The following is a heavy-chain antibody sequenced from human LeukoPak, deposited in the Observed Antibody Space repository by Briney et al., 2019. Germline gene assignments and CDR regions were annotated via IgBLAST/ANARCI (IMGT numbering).Heavy chain of an antibody. D-gene: IGHD3-22*01. CDR2: IIPIFYTP. Sequence: SSVTVSCKASVGTFSNYAISWVRQAPGQGLEWMGGIIPIFYTPNFAQKFQGRVTITADKSTSTAYMELSRLRSEDTAVYYCAKDRSYYDSSGYYYFDYWGQGTLVTVSS. V-gene: IGHV1-69*06. CDR1: VGTFSNYA. J-gene: IGHJ4*02. CDR3: AKDRSYYDSSGYYYFDY.